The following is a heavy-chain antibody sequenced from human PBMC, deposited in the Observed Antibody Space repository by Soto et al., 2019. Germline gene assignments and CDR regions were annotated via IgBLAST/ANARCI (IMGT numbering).Heavy chain of an antibody. CDR2: INPNSGGT. D-gene: IGHD4-17*01. CDR1: GYTFTGYY. Sequence: ASVKVSCKASGYTFTGYYMHWVRQAPGQGLEWMGWINPNSGGTNYAQKFQGWVTMTRDTSISTAYMELSRLRSDDTAVYYCARDYGGSYYYYGMDVWGQGTTGTVSS. V-gene: IGHV1-2*04. CDR3: ARDYGGSYYYYGMDV. J-gene: IGHJ6*02.